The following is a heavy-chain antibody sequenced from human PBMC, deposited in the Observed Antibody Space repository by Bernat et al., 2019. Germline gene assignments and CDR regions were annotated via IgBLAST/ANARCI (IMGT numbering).Heavy chain of an antibody. CDR1: GGSISSGSYY. Sequence: QVQLQESGPGLVKPSQTLSLTCTVSGGSISSGSYYWSWIRQPAGKGLEWIGRIYTSGSTNYNPSLKSRVTISVDTSKNQFSLKLSSVTAADTAVYYCARDRAMYYYYSSGYSNDAFDIWGQGTMVTVPS. CDR3: ARDRAMYYYYSSGYSNDAFDI. J-gene: IGHJ3*02. V-gene: IGHV4-61*02. D-gene: IGHD3-22*01. CDR2: IYTSGST.